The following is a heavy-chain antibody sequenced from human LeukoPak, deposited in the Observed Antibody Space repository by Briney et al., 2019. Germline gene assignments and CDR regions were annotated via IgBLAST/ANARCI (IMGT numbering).Heavy chain of an antibody. Sequence: SETLSLTCTVSGGSISSSNYYWGWIRQPPGKGLEWVGSIFYSGTTNYNPSLKSRVTISVDKSKKQFSLKLSSVTAADTAVYYCARVPGGSSGWYADYWGQGTLVTVSS. CDR3: ARVPGGSSGWYADY. CDR1: GGSISSSNYY. J-gene: IGHJ4*02. D-gene: IGHD6-19*01. V-gene: IGHV4-39*07. CDR2: IFYSGTT.